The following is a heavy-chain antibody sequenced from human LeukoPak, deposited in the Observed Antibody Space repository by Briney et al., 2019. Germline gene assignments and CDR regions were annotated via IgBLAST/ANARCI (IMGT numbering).Heavy chain of an antibody. V-gene: IGHV3-23*01. CDR3: AKKRIKIAAAGPFDY. CDR2: ISGSGGST. CDR1: GFTFSSYA. D-gene: IGHD6-13*01. J-gene: IGHJ4*02. Sequence: GGSLRLSCAVSGFTFSSYAMNWVRQAPGKGLEWVSAISGSGGSTYYADSVKGRFTISRDKSKNTLYLQMNSLRAEDTAVYYCAKKRIKIAAAGPFDYWGQGTLVTVSS.